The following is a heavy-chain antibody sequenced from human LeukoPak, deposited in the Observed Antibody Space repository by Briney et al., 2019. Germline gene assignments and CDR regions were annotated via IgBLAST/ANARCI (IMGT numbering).Heavy chain of an antibody. CDR1: GYTFTGYY. CDR2: INPDTGGT. CDR3: AREGVVKGTDV. J-gene: IGHJ6*02. V-gene: IGHV1-2*02. Sequence: ASVKVSCKASGYTFTGYYMHWVRQAPGQGLEWMGWINPDTGGTNYAQNFQGRVTMTRDTSISTAYMELSTLRSDDTAVYYCAREGVVKGTDVGGQGTTVTVSS.